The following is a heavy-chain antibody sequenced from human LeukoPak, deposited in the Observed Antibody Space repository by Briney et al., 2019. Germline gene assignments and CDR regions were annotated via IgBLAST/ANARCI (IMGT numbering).Heavy chain of an antibody. CDR2: ISVSGGSR. Sequence: QPGGSLRLSCAAPGFTFSNYAMSWARQAPGKGLEWVSGISVSGGSRYYADSVKGRFTISRDNSKNTLYLQMNSLRAEDTAVYYCAKDGQYSTGWYFDYWGQGTLVTVSS. V-gene: IGHV3-23*01. CDR1: GFTFSNYA. J-gene: IGHJ4*02. D-gene: IGHD6-19*01. CDR3: AKDGQYSTGWYFDY.